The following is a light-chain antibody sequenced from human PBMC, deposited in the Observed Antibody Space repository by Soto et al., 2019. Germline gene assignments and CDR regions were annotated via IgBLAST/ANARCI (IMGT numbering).Light chain of an antibody. CDR3: QQSYSTPPT. Sequence: IQMTQSPSSLSASVGDRDTITCRPSQSISSYLNWYQQKPGKAPKLLIYAASSLQGGVPSRFSGSGSGTDFTLTISSLQPEDFATYYCQQSYSTPPTFGQGTKV. V-gene: IGKV1-39*01. CDR1: QSISSY. CDR2: AAS. J-gene: IGKJ1*01.